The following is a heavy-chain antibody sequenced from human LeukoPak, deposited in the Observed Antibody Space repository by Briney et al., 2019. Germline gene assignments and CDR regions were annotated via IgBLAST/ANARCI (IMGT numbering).Heavy chain of an antibody. CDR1: GGTFSSYA. D-gene: IGHD5-24*01. Sequence: ASVKVSCKASGGTFSSYAISWVRQAPGQGLEWMGGIIPIFGTANYAQKFQGRVTITADESTSTAYMELSSLRSEDMAVYYCASALRRDGYNCYYWGQGTLVTVSS. J-gene: IGHJ4*02. V-gene: IGHV1-69*13. CDR3: ASALRRDGYNCYY. CDR2: IIPIFGTA.